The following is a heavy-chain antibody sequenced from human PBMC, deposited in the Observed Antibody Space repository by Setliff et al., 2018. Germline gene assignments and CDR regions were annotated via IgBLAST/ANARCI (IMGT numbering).Heavy chain of an antibody. D-gene: IGHD3-22*01. J-gene: IGHJ5*02. CDR2: ISSSSSTI. Sequence: PGGSLRLSCAASGFTFSSYSMNWVRQAPGKGLEWVSYISSSSSTIYYADSVKGRFTISRDNAKNSLYLQMNRLRAEDTAVYYCARDAIVVVTMHNWFDPWGQGTLVTVSS. CDR3: ARDAIVVVTMHNWFDP. CDR1: GFTFSSYS. V-gene: IGHV3-48*04.